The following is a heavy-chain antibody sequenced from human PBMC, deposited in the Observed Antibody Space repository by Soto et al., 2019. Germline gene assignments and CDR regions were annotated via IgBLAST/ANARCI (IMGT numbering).Heavy chain of an antibody. Sequence: EVQLLESGGGLVQPGGSLRLSCAASGFTFNNYAMTWVRKAPGKGLEWVPAISGGGDTTSYADSVKGRFTVSRDGSKNTLYLQMSSLRAEDTALYYCAKGRGGSGSLTPRVDFWGQGTLVTVSS. CDR2: ISGGGDTT. CDR3: AKGRGGSGSLTPRVDF. V-gene: IGHV3-23*01. J-gene: IGHJ4*02. CDR1: GFTFNNYA. D-gene: IGHD3-10*01.